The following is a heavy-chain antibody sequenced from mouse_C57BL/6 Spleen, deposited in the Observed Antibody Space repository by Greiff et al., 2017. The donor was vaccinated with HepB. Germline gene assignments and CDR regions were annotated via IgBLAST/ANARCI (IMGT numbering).Heavy chain of an antibody. CDR2: ISYDGSN. CDR1: GYSITSGYY. CDR3: ARDGVGDYYFDY. V-gene: IGHV3-6*01. J-gene: IGHJ2*01. D-gene: IGHD1-3*01. Sequence: EVQLKESGPGLVKPSQSLSLTCSVTGYSITSGYYWNWIRQFPGNKLEWMGYISYDGSNNYNPSLKNRISITRDTSKNQFFLKLNSVTTEDTATYYCARDGVGDYYFDYWGQGTTLTVSS.